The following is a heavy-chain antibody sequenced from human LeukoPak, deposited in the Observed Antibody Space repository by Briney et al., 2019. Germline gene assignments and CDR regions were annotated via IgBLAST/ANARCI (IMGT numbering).Heavy chain of an antibody. CDR3: ARTTVVTLGPYYYGMDV. D-gene: IGHD4-23*01. CDR1: GFISSDYY. CDR2: ISNSRSYT. V-gene: IGHV3-11*06. Sequence: GGSLRLSCAVSGFISSDYYMSWIRQAPGKGLEWVSYISNSRSYTNYADSVKGRFTISRDNAKNSLYLQMNSLRADDTAAYYCARTTVVTLGPYYYGMDVWGQGTTVTVSS. J-gene: IGHJ6*02.